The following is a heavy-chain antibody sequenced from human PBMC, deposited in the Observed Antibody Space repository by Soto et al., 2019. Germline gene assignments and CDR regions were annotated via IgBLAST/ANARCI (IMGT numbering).Heavy chain of an antibody. CDR1: GFTVSSYA. CDR3: ARDMINMVRGYGMDV. CDR2: ISYDVSNK. D-gene: IGHD3-10*01. Sequence: XGSLRLSFAASGFTVSSYAMHWVRQAPGKGLEWVAVISYDVSNKYYADSVKGRFTISRDNSKNTLYLQMNSLRAEDTAVYYCARDMINMVRGYGMDVWGQRTTVTVSS. J-gene: IGHJ6*02. V-gene: IGHV3-30-3*01.